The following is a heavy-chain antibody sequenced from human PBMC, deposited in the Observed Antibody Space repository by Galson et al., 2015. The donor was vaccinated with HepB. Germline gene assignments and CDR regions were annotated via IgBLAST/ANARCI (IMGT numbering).Heavy chain of an antibody. CDR3: ARGENAFDI. V-gene: IGHV1-46*01. Sequence: VKVSCKASGYTFSSYYLNWVRQAPGQGLEWMGIINPSGGITNHAQRFQGRVTMTRDTSTSTVYMELRSLRSEDTAVYFCARGENAFDIWGQGTMVTVSS. CDR1: GYTFSSYY. J-gene: IGHJ3*02. CDR2: INPSGGIT.